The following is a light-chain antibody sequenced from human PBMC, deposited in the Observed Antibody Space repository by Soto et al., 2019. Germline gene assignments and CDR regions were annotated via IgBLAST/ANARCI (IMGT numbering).Light chain of an antibody. Sequence: DILLTQSPCTLSLSLGERATLSCRASQSVSSSYLAGYQQKPGQAPRLLIYGASSRATGIPDRFSGSGSGTDFTLTISRLEPEDFAVYYCQQYGSSPRTFGQGTKVDIK. CDR1: QSVSSSY. CDR2: GAS. V-gene: IGKV3-20*01. J-gene: IGKJ1*01. CDR3: QQYGSSPRT.